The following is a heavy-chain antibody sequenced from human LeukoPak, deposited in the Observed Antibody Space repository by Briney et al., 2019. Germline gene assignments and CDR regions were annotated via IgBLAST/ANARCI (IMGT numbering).Heavy chain of an antibody. D-gene: IGHD2-21*02. J-gene: IGHJ4*02. Sequence: GGSLRLSCAASGFTFSSYGMHWVRQAPGKGLEWVAFIRYDGSNKYYADSVKGRFTISRDNSENTLYLQMNSLRAEDTAVYYCAKDHVVVTAIPIDPFDYWGEGTLVTVSS. CDR2: IRYDGSNK. V-gene: IGHV3-30*02. CDR1: GFTFSSYG. CDR3: AKDHVVVTAIPIDPFDY.